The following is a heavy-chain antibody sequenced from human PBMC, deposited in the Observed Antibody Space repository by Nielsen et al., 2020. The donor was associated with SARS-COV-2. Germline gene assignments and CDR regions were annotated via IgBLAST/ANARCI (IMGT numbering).Heavy chain of an antibody. CDR2: ISGSGGST. D-gene: IGHD3-22*01. V-gene: IGHV3-23*01. CDR3: AKGVNTYYYDSSGYSPN. J-gene: IGHJ4*02. Sequence: GGSLRLSCAASGFTFSSYAMSWVRQAPGKGLEWVSAISGSGGSTYYADSEKGRFTISRDNSKNTLYLQMNSLRAEDTAVYYCAKGVNTYYYDSSGYSPNWGQGTLVTVTS. CDR1: GFTFSSYA.